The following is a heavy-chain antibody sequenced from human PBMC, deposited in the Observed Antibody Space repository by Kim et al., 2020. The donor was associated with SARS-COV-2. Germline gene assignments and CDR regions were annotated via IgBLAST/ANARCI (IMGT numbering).Heavy chain of an antibody. CDR2: ISGSGGST. V-gene: IGHV3-23*01. Sequence: GGSLRLSCAASGFTFSSYAMSWVRQAPGKGLEWVSAISGSGGSTYYADSVKGRFTISRDNSKNTLYLQMNSLRAEDTAVYYCAKVGHGSGNNWYFDLWGRGTLVTVSS. D-gene: IGHD3-10*01. CDR3: AKVGHGSGNNWYFDL. J-gene: IGHJ2*01. CDR1: GFTFSSYA.